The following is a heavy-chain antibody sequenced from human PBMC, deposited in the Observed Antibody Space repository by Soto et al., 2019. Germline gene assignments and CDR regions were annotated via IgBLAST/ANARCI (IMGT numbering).Heavy chain of an antibody. CDR3: ARAVAVTADFDY. CDR1: GYTFTSYD. V-gene: IGHV1-3*01. CDR2: INAGNGNT. D-gene: IGHD2-21*02. J-gene: IGHJ4*02. Sequence: ASVKVSCKASGYTFTSYDINWVRQAPGQRLEWMGRINAGNGNTKYSQKFQGRVTITRDTSASTAYMELSSLRSEDTAVYFCARAVAVTADFDYWGQGTLVTVSS.